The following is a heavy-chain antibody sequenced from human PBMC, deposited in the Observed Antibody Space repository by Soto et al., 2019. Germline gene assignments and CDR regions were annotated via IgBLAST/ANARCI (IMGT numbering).Heavy chain of an antibody. CDR1: GFTFSNYW. CDR3: ARDTGDPWFDP. D-gene: IGHD3-10*01. CDR2: IDSGGSSI. V-gene: IGHV3-74*01. Sequence: GGSLRLSCAASGFTFSNYWMHWVRQGPGKGPVWVSRIDSGGSSITYADSVKGRFTISRDNARNTLYLQINSLRADDTAVYYCARDTGDPWFDPWGEGTLVTVSS. J-gene: IGHJ5*02.